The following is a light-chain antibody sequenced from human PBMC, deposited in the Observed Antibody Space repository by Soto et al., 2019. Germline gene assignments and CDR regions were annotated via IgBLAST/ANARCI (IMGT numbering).Light chain of an antibody. CDR1: SSKW. V-gene: IGKV1-5*01. J-gene: IGKJ2*01. CDR3: QHATDFT. Sequence: DIQMTQSPSTLAASVGDTVTMTCRSSSKWLAWYQKKPGKAPKLLIYDVSNLERGVPPRFSGSTSGAESTLTITGLRPDDLGTYYCQHATDFTFGQGTKVDI. CDR2: DVS.